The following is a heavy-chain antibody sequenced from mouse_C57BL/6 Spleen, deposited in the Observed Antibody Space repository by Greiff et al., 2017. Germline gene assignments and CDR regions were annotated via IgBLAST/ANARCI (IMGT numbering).Heavy chain of an antibody. CDR1: GYTFTSYW. CDR3: ARLHYDPAWFAY. CDR2: IDPSDSKT. J-gene: IGHJ3*01. Sequence: QLQLQQPEAELVRPGSSVKLSCKASGYTFTSYWMHWVKQRPIQGLEWIGNIDPSDSKTHYNQQFKDKAILTVDKSSSTAYMQLSSLTSEDSAVYYCARLHYDPAWFAYWGQGTLVTVSA. V-gene: IGHV1-52*01. D-gene: IGHD2-4*01.